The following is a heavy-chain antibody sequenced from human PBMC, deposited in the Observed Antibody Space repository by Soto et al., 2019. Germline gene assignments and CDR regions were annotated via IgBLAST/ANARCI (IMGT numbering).Heavy chain of an antibody. CDR1: GFTFSSYA. J-gene: IGHJ4*02. D-gene: IGHD3-3*01. Sequence: GGSLRLSCAASGFTFSSYAMHWVRQAPGKGLEWVAVISYDGSNKYYADSVKGRFTVSRDNSKNTLYLQMNSLRAEDTAVYYCARDEYDFWSGYSPSSFDYWGQGTLVTVSS. V-gene: IGHV3-30-3*01. CDR3: ARDEYDFWSGYSPSSFDY. CDR2: ISYDGSNK.